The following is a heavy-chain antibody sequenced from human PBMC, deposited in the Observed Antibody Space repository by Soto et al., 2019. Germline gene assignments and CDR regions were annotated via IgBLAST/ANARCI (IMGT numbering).Heavy chain of an antibody. Sequence: ASVKVSCKASGYTFTGYYMHWVRQAPGQGLEWMGWINPNSGGTNYAQKFQGWVTMTRDTSISTAYMELSRLRSDDTAVYYCARGGAARRVVYHYGMDVWGQGTTVTVSS. V-gene: IGHV1-2*04. J-gene: IGHJ6*02. D-gene: IGHD6-6*01. CDR2: INPNSGGT. CDR3: ARGGAARRVVYHYGMDV. CDR1: GYTFTGYY.